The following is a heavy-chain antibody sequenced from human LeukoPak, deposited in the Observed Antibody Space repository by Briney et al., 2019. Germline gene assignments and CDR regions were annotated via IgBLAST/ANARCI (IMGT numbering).Heavy chain of an antibody. D-gene: IGHD3-3*01. J-gene: IGHJ6*02. V-gene: IGHV4-34*01. Sequence: PSETLSLTCAVYGGSFSGYYWSWIRQPPGKGLEWIGEINHSGSTNYNPSLKSRVTISVDTSKNQFSLKLSSVTAADTAVYYCARDPEYYDFWSGLYYYYGMDVWGQGTTVTVSS. CDR3: ARDPEYYDFWSGLYYYYGMDV. CDR1: GGSFSGYY. CDR2: INHSGST.